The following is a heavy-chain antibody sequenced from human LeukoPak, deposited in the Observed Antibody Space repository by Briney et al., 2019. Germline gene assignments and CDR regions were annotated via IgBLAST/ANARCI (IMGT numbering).Heavy chain of an antibody. V-gene: IGHV1-18*01. CDR2: ISAYNGNT. CDR1: GYTFTNYG. Sequence: ASVNVSCKASGYTFTNYGISWVRQAPGQGLEWMGWISAYNGNTNYAQKLQGRVTMTTDTSTSTAYMELRSLRSDDTAVYYCARDYYDSSGYAEYFQHWGQGTLVTVSS. J-gene: IGHJ1*01. CDR3: ARDYYDSSGYAEYFQH. D-gene: IGHD3-22*01.